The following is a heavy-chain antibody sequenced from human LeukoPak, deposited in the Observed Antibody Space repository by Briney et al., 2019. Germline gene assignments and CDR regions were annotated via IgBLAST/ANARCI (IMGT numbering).Heavy chain of an antibody. Sequence: GGSLRLSCAASGFTFSNYWMNWVRQAPGKGLEWVANIKQDGSEKYYVDSMRGRFTISRDNAKNSLYLQMNSLRGEDTAVYYCVASGGWYFDYWGQGTLVSVSS. CDR3: VASGGWYFDY. CDR1: GFTFSNYW. CDR2: IKQDGSEK. J-gene: IGHJ4*02. D-gene: IGHD2-15*01. V-gene: IGHV3-7*01.